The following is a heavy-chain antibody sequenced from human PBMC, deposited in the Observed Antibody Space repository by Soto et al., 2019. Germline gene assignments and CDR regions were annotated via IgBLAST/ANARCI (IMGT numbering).Heavy chain of an antibody. CDR2: ISYDGSNK. CDR3: GRTNRGGFGISGTVHPEH. D-gene: IGHD7-27*01. J-gene: IGHJ4*02. V-gene: IGHV3-30*03. Sequence: GGSLRLSCAASGFPFSIYGMHWVRQSPGKGLEWVAVISYDGSNKYYADSVKGRFTIYRDNSKNTLYLQMNSLRAEETAVYYCGRTNRGGFGISGTVHPEHWGQGTEVTVSS. CDR1: GFPFSIYG.